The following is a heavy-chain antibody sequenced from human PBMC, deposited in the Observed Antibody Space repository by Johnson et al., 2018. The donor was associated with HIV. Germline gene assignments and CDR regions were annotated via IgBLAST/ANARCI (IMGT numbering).Heavy chain of an antibody. J-gene: IGHJ3*02. Sequence: VQLVESGGRLVQPGRSLRLSCAASGFIFDDYAMHWVRQAPGKGLEWVSLISWDGGSTYYADSVKGRFTISRDNSKNSLYLQMNSLRAEDTAVYYCARARLLWFRELWPHDAFDIWGQGTKVTVSS. CDR1: GFIFDDYA. V-gene: IGHV3-43D*03. CDR3: ARARLLWFRELWPHDAFDI. D-gene: IGHD3-10*01. CDR2: ISWDGGST.